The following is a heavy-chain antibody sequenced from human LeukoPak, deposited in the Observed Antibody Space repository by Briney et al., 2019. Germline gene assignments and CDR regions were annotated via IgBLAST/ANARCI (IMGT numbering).Heavy chain of an antibody. CDR1: GFTFSNYA. CDR2: ISNSGTTT. J-gene: IGHJ4*02. CDR3: AKDREVSAARVYDY. D-gene: IGHD2-2*01. V-gene: IGHV3-23*01. Sequence: PGGSLRLSCAASGFTFSNYAVTWVRQAPGKGLEWVSAISNSGTTTYYADSVKGRFTISRDNSKSTLYLQMNNLRAEDTAVYYCAKDREVSAARVYDYWGQGTLVTVSS.